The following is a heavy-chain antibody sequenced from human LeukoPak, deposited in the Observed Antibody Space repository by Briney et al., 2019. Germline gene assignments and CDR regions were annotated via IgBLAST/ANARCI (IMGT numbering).Heavy chain of an antibody. J-gene: IGHJ6*03. CDR1: GFTFSSYS. CDR3: AKDLLNIVVVPAATRLDYYYYYMDV. D-gene: IGHD2-2*01. CDR2: ISGSGGST. Sequence: GGSLRLSCAASGFTFSSYSMNWVRQAPGKGLEWVSAISGSGGSTYYADSVKGRFTISRDNSKNTLYLQMNSLRAEDTAVYYCAKDLLNIVVVPAATRLDYYYYYMDVWGKGTTVTVSS. V-gene: IGHV3-23*01.